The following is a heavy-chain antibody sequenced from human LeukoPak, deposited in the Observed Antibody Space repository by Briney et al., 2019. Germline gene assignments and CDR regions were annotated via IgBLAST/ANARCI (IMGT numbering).Heavy chain of an antibody. Sequence: SGPTLANPTQTLTLTCTFSGFSLSTSGMCVSWIRQPPGKALEWLARIDWDDDKYYSTSLKTRLTISKDTSKNQVVLTMTNMDPVDTATYYCARQRTDYSVIDYWGQGTLVTVSS. D-gene: IGHD4-11*01. V-gene: IGHV2-70*11. CDR2: IDWDDDK. CDR1: GFSLSTSGMC. CDR3: ARQRTDYSVIDY. J-gene: IGHJ4*02.